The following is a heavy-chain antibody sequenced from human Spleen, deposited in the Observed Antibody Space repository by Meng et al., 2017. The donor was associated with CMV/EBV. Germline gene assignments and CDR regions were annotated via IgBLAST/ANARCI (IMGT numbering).Heavy chain of an antibody. CDR1: GFPPSFNL. D-gene: IGHD3-22*01. V-gene: IGHV3-53*01. Sequence: SLAASGFPPSFNLMNCFLQAPGQVLEWVAVIYSGGSTDYADSVYARFTNSRYNSKNTLYLQTNSLRAEDTAVDYCLRKTDSIGHGNYWGQGTLVTVSS. CDR3: LRKTDSIGHGNY. J-gene: IGHJ4*02. CDR2: IYSGGST.